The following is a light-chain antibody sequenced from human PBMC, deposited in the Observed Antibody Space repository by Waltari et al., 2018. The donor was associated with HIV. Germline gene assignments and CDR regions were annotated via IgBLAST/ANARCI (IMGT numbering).Light chain of an antibody. CDR2: GNS. J-gene: IGLJ2*01. CDR1: SSNIGAGFD. CDR3: QSYDRSLSGYVV. V-gene: IGLV1-40*01. Sequence: QSLLTQPPSVSGAPGQRVTISCTGSSSNIGAGFDVHWYQQLPGTVPKILIYGNSNRPSGVLNRFSGAKYGTSASLAITGLQAEDEADYYCQSYDRSLSGYVVFGGGTKLTVL.